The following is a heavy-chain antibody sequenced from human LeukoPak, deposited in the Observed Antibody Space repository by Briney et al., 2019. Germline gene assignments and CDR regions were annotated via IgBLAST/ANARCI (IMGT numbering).Heavy chain of an antibody. Sequence: GRSLRLSCAASGFTFSSYAMHWVSQAPGKGLEWVAVISYDGSNKYYADSVKGRFTISRDNSKNTLYLQMNSLRAGDTAVYYCARDTGVVGYSSSWPREPGFDYWGQGTLVTVSS. CDR3: ARDTGVVGYSSSWPREPGFDY. V-gene: IGHV3-30-3*01. CDR1: GFTFSSYA. J-gene: IGHJ4*02. D-gene: IGHD6-13*01. CDR2: ISYDGSNK.